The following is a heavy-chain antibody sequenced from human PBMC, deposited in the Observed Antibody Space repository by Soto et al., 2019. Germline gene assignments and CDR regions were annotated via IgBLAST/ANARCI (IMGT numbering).Heavy chain of an antibody. V-gene: IGHV1-69*12. J-gene: IGHJ6*02. D-gene: IGHD2-15*01. Sequence: QVQLVQSGAEVKKPGSSVKVSCKASGGTFSSYAISWVRQAPGQGLEWMGGIIPIFGTADYAQKFQGRVTITADECTSTAYMELSSLRSEDTAVYYCASTEYCSGVSCQRSCIVYYYYGMDVWGQGTTVTVSS. CDR3: ASTEYCSGVSCQRSCIVYYYYGMDV. CDR2: IIPIFGTA. CDR1: GGTFSSYA.